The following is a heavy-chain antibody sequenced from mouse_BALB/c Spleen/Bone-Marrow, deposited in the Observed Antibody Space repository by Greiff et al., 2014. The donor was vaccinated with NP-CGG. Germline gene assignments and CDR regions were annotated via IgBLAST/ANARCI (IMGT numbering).Heavy chain of an antibody. V-gene: IGHV1-4*01. D-gene: IGHD4-1*01. J-gene: IGHJ3*01. Sequence: QVQLQQSXAELARPGASVKMSCKASGYTFTSYTMHWVKQRPGQGLEWIGYINPSSGYTNYNQKFKDKATLTADKSSSTAYMQLSSLTSEDSAVYYCALANWDIGDPFAYWGQGTLVTVSA. CDR2: INPSSGYT. CDR1: GYTFTSYT. CDR3: ALANWDIGDPFAY.